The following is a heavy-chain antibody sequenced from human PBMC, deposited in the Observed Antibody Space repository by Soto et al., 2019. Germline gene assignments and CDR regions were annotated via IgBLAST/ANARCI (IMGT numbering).Heavy chain of an antibody. V-gene: IGHV3-23*01. J-gene: IGHJ3*02. Sequence: EVQLLESGGGLVQPGGSLRLSCAASGFTFSSYAMSWVRQAPGKGLEWVSAISGSGGSTYYADSVKGRFTISRDNSKNTLYLQMISLRAEDTAVYYCAKAVRGTMIVVVNAFDIWGQGTMVTVSS. CDR3: AKAVRGTMIVVVNAFDI. CDR2: ISGSGGST. D-gene: IGHD3-22*01. CDR1: GFTFSSYA.